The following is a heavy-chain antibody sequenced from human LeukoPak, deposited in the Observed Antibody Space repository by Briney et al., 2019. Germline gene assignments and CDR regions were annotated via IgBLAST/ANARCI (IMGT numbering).Heavy chain of an antibody. V-gene: IGHV3-21*01. CDR3: ARGHYDVLAASYKWTPDY. CDR2: ITSGGDYI. Sequence: GGSQRLSCAASGFTFNTFNMNWVRRAPGKGLEWVSSITSGGDYIYYADSVKGRFTTSRDNAKNSLSLQLNSLRVEDTAVYYCARGHYDVLAASYKWTPDYWGQGTLVTVSS. CDR1: GFTFNTFN. J-gene: IGHJ4*02. D-gene: IGHD3-9*01.